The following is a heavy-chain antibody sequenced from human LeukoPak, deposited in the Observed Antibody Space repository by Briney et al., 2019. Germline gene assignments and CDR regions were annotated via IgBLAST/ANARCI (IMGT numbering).Heavy chain of an antibody. Sequence: PGGSLRLSCAASGFTFSHYSLHWVRQAPGKGLEWVGVISSDGNDKHHADSVKGRFTISRDNSRDTLYLEMSSLRPEDTAIYSCGREGHYDILTGYSPVEYYYYFMDVWGKGTTVTVSS. J-gene: IGHJ6*03. CDR1: GFTFSHYS. D-gene: IGHD3-9*01. CDR3: GREGHYDILTGYSPVEYYYYFMDV. V-gene: IGHV3-30*04. CDR2: ISSDGNDK.